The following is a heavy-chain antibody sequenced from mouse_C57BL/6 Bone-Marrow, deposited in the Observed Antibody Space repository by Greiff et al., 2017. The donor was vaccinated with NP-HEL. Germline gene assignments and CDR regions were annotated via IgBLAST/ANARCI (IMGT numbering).Heavy chain of an antibody. V-gene: IGHV5-12*01. CDR1: GFTFSDYY. Sequence: EVQLQESGGGLVQPGGSLKLSCAASGFTFSDYYMYWVRQTPEKRLEWVAYISNGGGSTYYPDTVKGRFTISRDNAKNTRYLQMSRLKSEDTAMYYCARRDWYFDVWGTGTTVTVSS. J-gene: IGHJ1*03. CDR2: ISNGGGST. CDR3: ARRDWYFDV.